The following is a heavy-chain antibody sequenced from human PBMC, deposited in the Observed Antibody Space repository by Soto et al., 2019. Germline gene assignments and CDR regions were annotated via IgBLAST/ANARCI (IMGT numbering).Heavy chain of an antibody. CDR1: GGSISSYY. CDR2: IYYSGST. J-gene: IGHJ6*02. D-gene: IGHD3-3*01. V-gene: IGHV4-59*01. Sequence: SETLSLTCTVSGGSISSYYWSWIRQPPGKGLEWIGYIYYSGSTNYNPSLKSRVTISVDTSKNQFSLKLSSVTAADTAVYYCARDMVGYDFWSGYYSTYYYGMDVWGQGTTVTVSS. CDR3: ARDMVGYDFWSGYYSTYYYGMDV.